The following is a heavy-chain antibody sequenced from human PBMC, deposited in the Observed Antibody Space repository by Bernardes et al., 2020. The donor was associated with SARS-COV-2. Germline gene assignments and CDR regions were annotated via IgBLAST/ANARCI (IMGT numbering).Heavy chain of an antibody. J-gene: IGHJ4*02. Sequence: GGSLRLSRAASGFTFSSYGMHWVRQAPGKGLEWVAVISYDGSDKYYADSVKGRFTISRDTSKNTLYLQMNSLRAEDTAVYYCAKDWAVDTPMIKYYFDYWGQGTLVTVSS. CDR3: AKDWAVDTPMIKYYFDY. CDR1: GFTFSSYG. V-gene: IGHV3-30*18. D-gene: IGHD5-18*01. CDR2: ISYDGSDK.